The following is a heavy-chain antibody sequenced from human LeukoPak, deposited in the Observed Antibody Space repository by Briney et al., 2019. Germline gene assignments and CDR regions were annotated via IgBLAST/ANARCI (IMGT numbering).Heavy chain of an antibody. J-gene: IGHJ1*01. Sequence: SETLSLTCTVSGGSISGYYWSWIRQPPGKGLEWIGYIYYNGGTNSNPSLKSRVTISVDTSKNQLSLRLRSVTAADTAVYYCARGVSYYDSSGYYNEYFQHWGQGTLVTVSS. CDR1: GGSISGYY. V-gene: IGHV4-59*08. CDR2: IYYNGGT. CDR3: ARGVSYYDSSGYYNEYFQH. D-gene: IGHD3-22*01.